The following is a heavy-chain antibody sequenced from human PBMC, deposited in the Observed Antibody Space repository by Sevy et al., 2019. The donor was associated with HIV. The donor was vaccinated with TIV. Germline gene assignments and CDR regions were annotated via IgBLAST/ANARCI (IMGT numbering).Heavy chain of an antibody. D-gene: IGHD3-16*01. CDR1: GGSFSGYY. CDR2: INHSGST. J-gene: IGHJ3*02. Sequence: SETLSLTCAVYGGSFSGYYWSWIRQPPGKGLEWIGEINHSGSTNYIPSLKSRVTISVDTSKNQFSLKLSSVTAADTAVYYCARLGYDYVWGSPLRAFDIWGQGTMVTVSS. V-gene: IGHV4-34*01. CDR3: ARLGYDYVWGSPLRAFDI.